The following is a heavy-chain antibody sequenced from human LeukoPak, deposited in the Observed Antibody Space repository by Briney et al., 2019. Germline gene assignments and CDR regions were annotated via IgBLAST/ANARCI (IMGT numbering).Heavy chain of an antibody. CDR2: NYYSGST. D-gene: IGHD3-3*01. J-gene: IGHJ4*02. Sequence: SETLSLTCTVSGGSISNYYWSWIRQPPGKGLEWIGYNYYSGSTNYNPSLKSRVTISVDTSKNQFSLKLSSVTAADTAVYYCASGRITIFGVVIWDYWGQGTLVTVSS. V-gene: IGHV4-59*01. CDR3: ASGRITIFGVVIWDY. CDR1: GGSISNYY.